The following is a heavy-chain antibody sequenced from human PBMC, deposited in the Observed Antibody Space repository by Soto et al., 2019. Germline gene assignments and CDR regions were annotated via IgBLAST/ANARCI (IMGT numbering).Heavy chain of an antibody. CDR2: ISSSGNTI. J-gene: IGHJ4*02. CDR3: ARVTHYFDY. Sequence: GSLMLSFAASGFTFSDYYMSWIRQAPGKGLEWVSYISSSGNTIHYADSVKGRFTISRDNAKNSLFLQMNSLRVEDTAVYYCARVTHYFDYWGQGTLVTVSS. CDR1: GFTFSDYY. V-gene: IGHV3-11*01.